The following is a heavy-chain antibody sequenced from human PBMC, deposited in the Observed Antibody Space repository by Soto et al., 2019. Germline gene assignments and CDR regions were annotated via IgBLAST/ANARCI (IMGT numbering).Heavy chain of an antibody. CDR3: ASRVVISAEYFQH. CDR1: GGSISSSNW. J-gene: IGHJ1*01. CDR2: IYHSGST. Sequence: QVQLQESGPGLVKPSGTLCLSCAVSGGSISSSNWWSWVRQPPGKGLEWIGEIYHSGSTNYKPSLKSRVTISVDKSKNQFSLKVSSVTAADTAVYYCASRVVISAEYFQHWGQDTLVTVSS. V-gene: IGHV4-4*02. D-gene: IGHD2-2*01.